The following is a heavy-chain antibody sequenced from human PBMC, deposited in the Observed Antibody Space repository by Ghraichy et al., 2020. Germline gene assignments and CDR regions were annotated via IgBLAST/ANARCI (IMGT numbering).Heavy chain of an antibody. CDR3: ARHRRTKPNSNNTWFVSYFDL. Sequence: SETLSLTCTVSGDSITTRNYYWGWIRQPPGKGLEWIGSVYYSGSTYYNPSLRSQVSISIDTSKNQFSLNLNSVTAADTAVYYCARHRRTKPNSNNTWFVSYFDLWGQGTLVTVSS. V-gene: IGHV4-39*01. CDR1: GDSITTRNYY. D-gene: IGHD1/OR15-1a*01. CDR2: VYYSGST. J-gene: IGHJ4*02.